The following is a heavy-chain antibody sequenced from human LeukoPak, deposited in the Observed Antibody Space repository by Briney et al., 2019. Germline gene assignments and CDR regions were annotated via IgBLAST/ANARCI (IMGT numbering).Heavy chain of an antibody. Sequence: SETLSLTCTVSGGSISGSSYYWGWIRQPPGKGLEWIGSIYYSGNTYYNPSLKSRVTISVDTSKNQFSLNLSSVTAADTAVYYCARSLTDNVETAMAPAGYWGQGTLVTVSS. V-gene: IGHV4-39*01. CDR1: GGSISGSSYY. D-gene: IGHD5-18*01. CDR3: ARSLTDNVETAMAPAGY. J-gene: IGHJ4*02. CDR2: IYYSGNT.